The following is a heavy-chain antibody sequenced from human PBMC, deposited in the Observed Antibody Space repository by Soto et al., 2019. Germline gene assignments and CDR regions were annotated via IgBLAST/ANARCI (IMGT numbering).Heavy chain of an antibody. CDR2: ISAGGSST. V-gene: IGHV3-23*01. J-gene: IGHJ4*02. CDR3: AYSSTPFDY. Sequence: GGSLRLSCVASGFTFSSSAMIWVRQAPGRGLEWVSSISAGGSSTSYADSVKGRFTISRDNSKDTVYLQMDSLRAEDTAVYYCAYSSTPFDYWGQGTLVTVSS. D-gene: IGHD6-13*01. CDR1: GFTFSSSA.